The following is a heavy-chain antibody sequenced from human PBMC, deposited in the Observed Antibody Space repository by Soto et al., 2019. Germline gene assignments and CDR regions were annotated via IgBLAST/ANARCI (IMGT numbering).Heavy chain of an antibody. CDR2: ISYDGSNK. V-gene: IGHV3-30*18. D-gene: IGHD3-22*01. J-gene: IGHJ6*02. Sequence: GGSLRLSCAASGFTFSSYGMHWVRQAPGKGLEWVAVISYDGSNKYYADSVKGRFTISRDNSKNTLYLQMNSLRAEDTAVYYCAKEPMIVVVTYGMDVWGQGTTVTVSS. CDR3: AKEPMIVVVTYGMDV. CDR1: GFTFSSYG.